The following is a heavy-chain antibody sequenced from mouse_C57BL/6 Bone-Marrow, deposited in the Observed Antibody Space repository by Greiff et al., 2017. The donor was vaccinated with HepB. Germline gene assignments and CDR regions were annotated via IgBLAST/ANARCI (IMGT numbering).Heavy chain of an antibody. D-gene: IGHD1-1*01. CDR1: GYTFTDYY. V-gene: IGHV1-76*01. Sequence: QVHVKQSGAELVRPGASVKLSCKASGYTFTDYYINWVKQRPGQGLEWIARIYPGSGNTYYNEKFKGKATLTAEKSSSTAYMQLSSLTSEDSAVYCCARGGLRYAMDYWGQGTSVTVSS. CDR2: IYPGSGNT. CDR3: ARGGLRYAMDY. J-gene: IGHJ4*01.